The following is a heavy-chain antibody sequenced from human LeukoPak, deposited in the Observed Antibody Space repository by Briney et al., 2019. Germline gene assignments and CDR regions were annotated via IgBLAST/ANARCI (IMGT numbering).Heavy chain of an antibody. V-gene: IGHV4-4*02. CDR3: ATLYENWFDP. CDR1: RVSISSSNW. CDR2: IYHSGST. Sequence: PSGTLSLTCAVSRVSISSSNWWSWVRQPPGKGLEWIGEIYHSGSTNYNPSLKSRVTISVGKSKNQFSLKLSSVTAADTAVYYCATLYENWFDPWGQGTLVTVSS. D-gene: IGHD5/OR15-5a*01. J-gene: IGHJ5*02.